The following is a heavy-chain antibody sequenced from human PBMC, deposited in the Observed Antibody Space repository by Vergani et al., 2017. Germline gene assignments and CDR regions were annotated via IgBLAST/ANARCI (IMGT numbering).Heavy chain of an antibody. V-gene: IGHV1-69*02. J-gene: IGHJ6*02. D-gene: IGHD3-10*01. Sequence: QVQLVQSGAEVKKPGSSVKVSCKASGGTFSSYTISWVRQAPGQGLEWMGRIIPILGIANYAQKFQGRVTITADKSTSTAYMELSSLRSEDTAVYYCAXQSPGGVRGYYYYGMDVWGQGTTVTVS. CDR2: IIPILGIA. CDR1: GGTFSSYT. CDR3: AXQSPGGVRGYYYYGMDV.